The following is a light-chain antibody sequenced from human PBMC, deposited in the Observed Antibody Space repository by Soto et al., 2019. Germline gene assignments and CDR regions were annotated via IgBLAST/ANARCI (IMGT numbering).Light chain of an antibody. V-gene: IGKV3-15*01. CDR1: QSVSSN. Sequence: EIVMTQSPATLSVSPGERATLSCRASQSVSSNLAWYQQKPGQAPRLLIYGASTRATGIPARFSGSGSGTECTLTISSLQSEDFAVYYCHQYNNWPLYTFGQGTKVEIK. J-gene: IGKJ2*01. CDR3: HQYNNWPLYT. CDR2: GAS.